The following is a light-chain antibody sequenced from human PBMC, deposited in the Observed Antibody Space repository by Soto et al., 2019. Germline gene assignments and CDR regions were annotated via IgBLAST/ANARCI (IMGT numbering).Light chain of an antibody. Sequence: QSVLTQPPSVSGAPGQRVTISCTGSTSNIGAGYDVQWYQQLPGTAPKLLIYDNNNRPSGVPDRFSGSKSGTAASLAITGLQAEDEADYYCQSYDSSLSGYVFGTGTKLTVL. V-gene: IGLV1-40*01. CDR2: DNN. CDR3: QSYDSSLSGYV. CDR1: TSNIGAGYD. J-gene: IGLJ1*01.